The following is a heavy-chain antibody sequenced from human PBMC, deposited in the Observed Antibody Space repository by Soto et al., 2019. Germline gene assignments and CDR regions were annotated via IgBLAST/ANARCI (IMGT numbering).Heavy chain of an antibody. CDR1: GYTFTSYY. CDR3: ARALPRIAASREGDY. V-gene: IGHV1-46*01. J-gene: IGHJ4*02. Sequence: QVHLVQSGAEVKKPGASVKVSCKASGYTFTSYYMHWVRQAPGQGPEWVGIINPFGGSTSYAQNFQGRITMTSDTSTSTVYMELSSLRSEDTAVYYCARALPRIAASREGDYWGQGTLVTVSS. D-gene: IGHD6-6*01. CDR2: INPFGGST.